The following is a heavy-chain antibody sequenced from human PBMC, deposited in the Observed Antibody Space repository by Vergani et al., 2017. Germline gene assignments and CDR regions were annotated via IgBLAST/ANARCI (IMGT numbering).Heavy chain of an antibody. D-gene: IGHD6-19*01. J-gene: IGHJ6*02. CDR3: ARGDPYSSGWWSGYYYYGMDV. Sequence: QVQLQESGPGLVKPSQTLSLTCTVSGGSISSYYWSWIRQPPGKGLEWIGYIYYSGSTNYNPSLKSRVTISVDTSKNQFSLKLSSVTAADTAVYYCARGDPYSSGWWSGYYYYGMDVWGQGTTVTVS. V-gene: IGHV4-59*01. CDR1: GGSISSYY. CDR2: IYYSGST.